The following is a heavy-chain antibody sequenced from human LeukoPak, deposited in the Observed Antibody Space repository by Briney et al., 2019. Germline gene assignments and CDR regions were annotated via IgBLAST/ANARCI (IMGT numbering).Heavy chain of an antibody. CDR2: IYYSGST. D-gene: IGHD3-16*02. V-gene: IGHV4-39*01. CDR3: ARQLEYYDYVWGSYRPFDY. CDR1: GGSISSSSYY. Sequence: PSETLSLTCTVSGGSISSSSYYWGWIRQPPGKGLEWIRSIYYSGSTYYNPSLKSRVTISVDSSKNQFSLKLSSVTAADTAVYYCARQLEYYDYVWGSYRPFDYWGQGTLVTVSS. J-gene: IGHJ4*02.